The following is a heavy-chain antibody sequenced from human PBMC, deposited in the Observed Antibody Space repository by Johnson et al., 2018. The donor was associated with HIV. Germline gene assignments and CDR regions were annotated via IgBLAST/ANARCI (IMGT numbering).Heavy chain of an antibody. J-gene: IGHJ3*02. Sequence: QMQLVESGGGVVQPGRSLRLACPVSGFIFTNFAMHWVRQAPGKGLEWVAVVSYDGSTEFYADSVKGRFTISRDNSKNTLFLQMTGLRPEDTAVYYCARGQGLWAVDIWGQGTMVTVSS. CDR1: GFIFTNFA. CDR2: VSYDGSTE. D-gene: IGHD2-21*01. CDR3: ARGQGLWAVDI. V-gene: IGHV3-30*04.